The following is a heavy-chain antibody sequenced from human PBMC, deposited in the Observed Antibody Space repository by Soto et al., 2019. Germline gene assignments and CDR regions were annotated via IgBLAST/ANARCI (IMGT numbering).Heavy chain of an antibody. CDR1: GFSFSDYY. V-gene: IGHV3-11*06. D-gene: IGHD3-3*01. CDR2: ISSSSTYT. Sequence: GGSLRLSCAASGFSFSDYYMSWIRQAPGKGPEWVSYISSSSTYTNYADSVKGRFTISRDNAKNSLYLQMNSLRAEDTAVYYCVRDRTVRFQSYYYGMDVWGQGTTVTVSS. J-gene: IGHJ6*02. CDR3: VRDRTVRFQSYYYGMDV.